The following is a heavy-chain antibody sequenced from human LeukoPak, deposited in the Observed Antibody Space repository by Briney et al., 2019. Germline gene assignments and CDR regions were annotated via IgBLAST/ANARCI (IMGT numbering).Heavy chain of an antibody. V-gene: IGHV3-30*04. J-gene: IGHJ6*03. Sequence: GGSLRLSCAASGFTFSRYSMHWVRQAPGKGLEWVAVLSDDGGNKYHTDSVKGRFTISRDNAEISLYLRMGSLRAEDTAVYYCARGHRKRISMVRGVHYYYYMDVWGKGTTVTISS. CDR2: LSDDGGNK. CDR3: ARGHRKRISMVRGVHYYYYMDV. D-gene: IGHD3-10*01. CDR1: GFTFSRYS.